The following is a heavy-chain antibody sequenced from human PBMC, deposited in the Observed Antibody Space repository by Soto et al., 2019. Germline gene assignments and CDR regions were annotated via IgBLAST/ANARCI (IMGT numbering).Heavy chain of an antibody. V-gene: IGHV3-48*01. D-gene: IGHD3-10*01. CDR1: GFTFSSYS. CDR2: ISSSSSTI. J-gene: IGHJ6*03. CDR3: AREAGSGSYYNDYYYYYMDV. Sequence: GGSLRLSCAASGFTFSSYSMNWVRQAPGKGLEWVSYISSSSSTIYYADSVKGRFTISRDNAKNSLYLQMNSLRAEDTAVYYCAREAGSGSYYNDYYYYYMDVWGKGTTVTVSS.